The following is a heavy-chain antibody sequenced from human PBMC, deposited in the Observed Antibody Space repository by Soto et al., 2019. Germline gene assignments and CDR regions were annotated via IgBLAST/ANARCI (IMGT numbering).Heavy chain of an antibody. V-gene: IGHV4-31*03. J-gene: IGHJ5*02. D-gene: IGHD2-21*01. CDR3: ARLRIATNNYKWFDP. Sequence: PSETLSLPCIVSGAALNSGNYYWSWIRQVPGKGLEWIGHIYVTGAVDYNPSLRDRITISQDTSERQFSLNLRLVTAADTAVYYCARLRIATNNYKWFDPGGQGTLVTVSS. CDR1: GAALNSGNYY. CDR2: IYVTGAV.